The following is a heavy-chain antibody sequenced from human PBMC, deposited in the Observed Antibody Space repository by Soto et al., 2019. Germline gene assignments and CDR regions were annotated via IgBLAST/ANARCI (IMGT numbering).Heavy chain of an antibody. J-gene: IGHJ4*02. CDR3: ARGAYYCSGGNCYSLADY. CDR1: GGSFSGFN. V-gene: IGHV4-34*01. D-gene: IGHD2-15*01. Sequence: SETLSLTCAVFGGSFSGFNWTWIRQPPGKGLEWIGEINHSGSTNYNPSLKSRVTISVDTSKNQFSLKLSSVTAADTAVYYCARGAYYCSGGNCYSLADYWGQGTLVTVSS. CDR2: INHSGST.